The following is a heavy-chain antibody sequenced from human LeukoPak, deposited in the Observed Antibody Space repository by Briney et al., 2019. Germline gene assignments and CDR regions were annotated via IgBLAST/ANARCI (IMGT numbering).Heavy chain of an antibody. J-gene: IGHJ4*02. CDR2: ISYDGSNK. Sequence: GRSLRLSCAASGFTFSSYAMHWVRQAPGKGLEWVAVISYDGSNKYYADSVKGRFTISRDNSKNTLYLQMNSLRAEDTAVYYCARATSEFTTVTFDYWGQGTLVTVSS. CDR1: GFTFSSYA. V-gene: IGHV3-30-3*01. CDR3: ARATSEFTTVTFDY. D-gene: IGHD3-10*01.